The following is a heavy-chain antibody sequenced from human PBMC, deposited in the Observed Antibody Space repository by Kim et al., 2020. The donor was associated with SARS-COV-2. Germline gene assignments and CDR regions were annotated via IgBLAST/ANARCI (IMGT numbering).Heavy chain of an antibody. V-gene: IGHV7-4-1*02. CDR2: INTKTGSP. CDR1: GYTFTRHA. D-gene: IGHD2-21*02. CDR3: ARLNSDGDTGWFDP. Sequence: ASVKVSCKASGYTFTRHAMNWVRQAPGQGLEWMGWINTKTGSPTYAQDFTGHFVFSLDTSVRTAYLQISSLKAEDSAMYYCARLNSDGDTGWFDPWGQGTLVTVSS. J-gene: IGHJ5*02.